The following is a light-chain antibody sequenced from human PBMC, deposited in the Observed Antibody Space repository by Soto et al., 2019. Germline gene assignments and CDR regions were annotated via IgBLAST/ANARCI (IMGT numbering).Light chain of an antibody. Sequence: QSVSSNYLAWYQQKPGQAPRLLIYDASNRATGIPARFSGSGSGTDFTLTISSLEPEDFAVYYCQQRLSWPPITFGQGTRLEIK. CDR1: QSVSSNY. CDR3: QQRLSWPPIT. V-gene: IGKV3-11*01. J-gene: IGKJ5*01. CDR2: DAS.